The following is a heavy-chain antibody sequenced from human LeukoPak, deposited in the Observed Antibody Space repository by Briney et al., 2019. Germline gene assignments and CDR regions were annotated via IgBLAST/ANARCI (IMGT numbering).Heavy chain of an antibody. CDR1: GYTFTSYD. V-gene: IGHV1-8*01. CDR2: MNPNSGNT. Sequence: ASVKVSCKASGYTFTSYDINWVRQSTGQGLEWMGWMNPNSGNTGYAQKFQGRVTMTADTSTDTAYMELSSLRSEDTAMYYCATVRPIPAAVGATPGVSRDRVMDVWGKGTTVTVSS. D-gene: IGHD2-2*01. J-gene: IGHJ6*03. CDR3: ATVRPIPAAVGATPGVSRDRVMDV.